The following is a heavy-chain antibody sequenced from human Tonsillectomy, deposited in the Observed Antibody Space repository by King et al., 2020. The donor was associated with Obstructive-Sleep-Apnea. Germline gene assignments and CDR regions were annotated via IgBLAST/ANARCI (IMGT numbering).Heavy chain of an antibody. V-gene: IGHV3-21*01. D-gene: IGHD2-2*02. CDR2: ISSSSSFI. CDR3: ARDSSYTATFDY. Sequence: EVQLVQSGGGLVKPGGSLRLSCAASGFTFSSYSMNWVRQAPGKGLEWVSSISSSSSFIYYADSVKGRFTISRDNAKNSLYLQMNSLRAEDTAVYYCARDSSYTATFDYWGQGTLVTVSS. CDR1: GFTFSSYS. J-gene: IGHJ4*02.